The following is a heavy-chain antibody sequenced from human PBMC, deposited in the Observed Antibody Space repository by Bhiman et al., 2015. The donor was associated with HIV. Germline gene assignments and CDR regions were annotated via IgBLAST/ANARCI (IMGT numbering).Heavy chain of an antibody. J-gene: IGHJ4*02. CDR2: IHYYGRNK. CDR1: GFTFSNYG. CDR3: ANSLPVAATPFDY. Sequence: VQLVESGGGLVQPGGSLRLSCVASGFTFSNYGMHWVRQAPGKGLEWVAFIHYYGRNKYYADSVKGRFTISRDNSKNTLYLQMNSLRREDTAVYYCANSLPVAATPFDYWGQGTLVTVSS. D-gene: IGHD6-19*01. V-gene: IGHV3-30*02.